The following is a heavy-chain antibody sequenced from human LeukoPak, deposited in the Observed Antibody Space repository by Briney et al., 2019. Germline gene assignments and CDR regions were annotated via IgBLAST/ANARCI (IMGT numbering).Heavy chain of an antibody. D-gene: IGHD6-13*01. Sequence: GGSLRLSCAASGFTFSSYDMHWVRQASGKGLEWVSAIGTAGDTYYPGSVKRRFTISRENAKNSLYLQMNSLRAGDTAVYYCARGHGAAAGEAFDIWGQGTMVNVSS. CDR1: GFTFSSYD. CDR3: ARGHGAAAGEAFDI. CDR2: IGTAGDT. J-gene: IGHJ3*02. V-gene: IGHV3-13*01.